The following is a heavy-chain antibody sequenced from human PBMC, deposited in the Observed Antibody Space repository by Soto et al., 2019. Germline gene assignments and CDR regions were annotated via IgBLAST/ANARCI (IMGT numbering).Heavy chain of an antibody. V-gene: IGHV3-23*01. J-gene: IGHJ4*02. CDR1: GFTFSSYA. CDR2: ISGSGVST. CDR3: AKDRERIATRSTDY. Sequence: EVQLLESGGGLVQPGGSLRRSCAASGFTFSSYAMSWVRQAPGKGLEWVSCISGSGVSTYYAASVKGRFTISRDNSKSSPYLQMNNLRADDTAGYYCAKDRERIATRSTDYCGQGTLVTVSS. D-gene: IGHD6-6*01.